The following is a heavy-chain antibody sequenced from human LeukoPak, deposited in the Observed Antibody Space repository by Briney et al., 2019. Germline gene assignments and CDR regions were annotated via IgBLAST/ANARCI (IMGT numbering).Heavy chain of an antibody. D-gene: IGHD5-12*01. Sequence: PSETLSLTCTVSGGSLSSYYWSWIRQPPGKGLEWIGYIYYTGSTNYNPSLKSRVTISVDTSKNQFSLKLSSVTAADTAVYYCARHGAIVTTGYYYYAMDVWGQGTTVTVSS. J-gene: IGHJ6*02. CDR2: IYYTGST. CDR1: GGSLSSYY. V-gene: IGHV4-59*08. CDR3: ARHGAIVTTGYYYYAMDV.